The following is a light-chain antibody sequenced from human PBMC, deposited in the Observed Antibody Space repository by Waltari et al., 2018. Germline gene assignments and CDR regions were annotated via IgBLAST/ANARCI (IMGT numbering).Light chain of an antibody. V-gene: IGLV2-14*03. CDR1: SSDIGGFVY. Sequence: QSALTQPASVSGSPGQSITISCSGTSSDIGGFVYVAWYQQHPDKIPRLVIYDVNDRPSGVSKRFSGSKSGNTASLTISGLQAEDEADYYCSSYSSRDTLVFGGGTKVSVL. CDR3: SSYSSRDTLV. CDR2: DVN. J-gene: IGLJ1*01.